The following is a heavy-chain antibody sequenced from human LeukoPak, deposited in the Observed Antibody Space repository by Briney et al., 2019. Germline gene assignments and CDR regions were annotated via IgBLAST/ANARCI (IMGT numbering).Heavy chain of an antibody. CDR1: GFTFSSYS. V-gene: IGHV3-21*01. J-gene: IGHJ4*02. CDR2: ISGSSSYI. CDR3: ARVSSLTYCSATNRSN. Sequence: PGGSLRLSCAASGFTFSSYSMKWVRQAPGKGLEWVSSISGSSSYIYYADSVKVRFTISRDNAKSSLYLQMNSLRAEDTAVYYCARVSSLTYCSATNRSNWGQGTLVTVSS. D-gene: IGHD2-2*01.